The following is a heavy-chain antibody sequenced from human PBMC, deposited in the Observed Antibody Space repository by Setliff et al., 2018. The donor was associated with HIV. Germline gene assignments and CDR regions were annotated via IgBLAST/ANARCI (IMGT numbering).Heavy chain of an antibody. D-gene: IGHD2-15*01. V-gene: IGHV4-34*01. J-gene: IGHJ5*01. CDR2: ISHSGRT. CDR1: GGSLTDYD. Sequence: SETLSLTCAVYGGSLTDYDWTWIRQTPAKGLEWIGEISHSGRTNYNPSLKTRLVISRDTSKNQFSLRLSSATVADTAIYYCARGFEGYCSGASCHWFDSWGQGTQVTVSS. CDR3: ARGFEGYCSGASCHWFDS.